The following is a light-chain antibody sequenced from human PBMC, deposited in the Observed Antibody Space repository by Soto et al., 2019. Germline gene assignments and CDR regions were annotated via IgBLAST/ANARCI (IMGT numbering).Light chain of an antibody. J-gene: IGKJ5*01. CDR1: QSVSNNF. CDR3: QQRSNWPRT. V-gene: IGKV3D-20*02. Sequence: EIVLTQSPGTLSLSLGERATLSCRASQSVSNNFLAWYQQKPGQAPRLLIYGASSRATGIPDRFSGSGSGTDFTLTISSLEPEDFAVYYCQQRSNWPRTFGQGTRLEIK. CDR2: GAS.